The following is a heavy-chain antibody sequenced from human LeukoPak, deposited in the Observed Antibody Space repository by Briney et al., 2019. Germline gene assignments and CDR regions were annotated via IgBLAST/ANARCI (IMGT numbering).Heavy chain of an antibody. CDR3: ARALAGYSSSWYYFDY. CDR2: IIPIFGTA. CDR1: GGTFSSYA. V-gene: IGHV1-69*13. D-gene: IGHD6-13*01. J-gene: IGHJ4*02. Sequence: SVKVSCKASGGTFSSYAISWVRQAPGQGLEWMGGIIPIFGTANYAQKFQGRVTITADESTSTAYMELSSLRSEDTAVYYCARALAGYSSSWYYFDYWGQGTLVTVSS.